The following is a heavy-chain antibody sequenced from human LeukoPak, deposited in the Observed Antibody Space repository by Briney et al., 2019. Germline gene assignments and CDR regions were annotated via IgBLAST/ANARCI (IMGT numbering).Heavy chain of an antibody. D-gene: IGHD4-17*01. CDR2: IMQDGSER. CDR3: ARDRDYYGADD. J-gene: IGHJ4*02. V-gene: IGHV3-7*01. Sequence: GGSLRLSCAASGFTFSSNWMSWVRQAPGKGLEWVANIMQDGSERNYVDSVKGRFTISRDNAKNSLYLQMNSLRAEDTAVYYCARDRDYYGADDWGQGTLVTVSS. CDR1: GFTFSSNW.